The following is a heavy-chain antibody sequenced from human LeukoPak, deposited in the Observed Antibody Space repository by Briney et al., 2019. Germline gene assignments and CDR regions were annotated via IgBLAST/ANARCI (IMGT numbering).Heavy chain of an antibody. CDR3: ARGRVVVVTAIPNWSDP. Sequence: SETLSLTCTVSGGSISSYYWSWIRQPPGKGLEWIGYIYYSGSTNYNPSLKSRVTISVDTSKNQFSLKLSSVTAADTAVYYCARGRVVVVTAIPNWSDPWGQGTLVTVSS. D-gene: IGHD2-21*02. CDR1: GGSISSYY. J-gene: IGHJ5*02. V-gene: IGHV4-59*12. CDR2: IYYSGST.